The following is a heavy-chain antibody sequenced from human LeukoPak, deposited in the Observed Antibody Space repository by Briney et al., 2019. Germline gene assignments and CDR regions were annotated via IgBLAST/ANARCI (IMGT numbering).Heavy chain of an antibody. CDR2: ISYDGSNK. V-gene: IGHV3-30*04. CDR3: ARDHPIYSSGDNWFDP. CDR1: GFTFSSYA. J-gene: IGHJ5*02. Sequence: PGRSLRLSCAASGFTFSSYAMHWVRQAPGKGLEWVAVISYDGSNKYYADSVKGRFTISRDNSKNTLYLQMNSLRAEDTAVYYCARDHPIYSSGDNWFDPWGQGTLVTVSS. D-gene: IGHD6-19*01.